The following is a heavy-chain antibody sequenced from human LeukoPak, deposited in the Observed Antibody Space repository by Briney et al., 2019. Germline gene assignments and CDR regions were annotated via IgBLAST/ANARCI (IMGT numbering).Heavy chain of an antibody. CDR1: GFXFSSYA. J-gene: IGHJ4*02. CDR3: AKSFGYSRSWFDY. D-gene: IGHD6-13*01. CDR2: ISGNGGGS. V-gene: IGHV3-23*01. Sequence: GGSLRLSCAASGFXFSSYAMSWARQAPGKGLEWVSGISGNGGGSYYADSVKGRFTISRDNSKNTLYLQMNSLRAEDTAVYYCAKSFGYSRSWFDYWGQGTLVTVSS.